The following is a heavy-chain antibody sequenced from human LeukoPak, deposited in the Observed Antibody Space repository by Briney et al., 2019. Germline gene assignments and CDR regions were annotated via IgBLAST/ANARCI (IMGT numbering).Heavy chain of an antibody. D-gene: IGHD3-16*02. CDR3: ARYEGYDYVWGSYRPFFDY. J-gene: IGHJ4*02. CDR2: ISYDGSNK. V-gene: IGHV3-30*04. CDR1: GFTFSSYA. Sequence: GGSLRLSCAASGFTFSSYAMHWVRQAPGKGLEWVAVISYDGSNKYYADSVKGRFTISRDNAKNSLYLQMNSLRAEDTAVYYCARYEGYDYVWGSYRPFFDYWGQGTLVTVSS.